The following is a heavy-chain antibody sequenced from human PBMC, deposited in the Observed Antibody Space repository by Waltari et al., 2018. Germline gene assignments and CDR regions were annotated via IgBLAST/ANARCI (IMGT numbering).Heavy chain of an antibody. Sequence: EVQLVEYGGGLVQPGGSLSLSCAASGFTFSSDSMNWVRQAPGKGLGWVSYISSSSSSIYYADSVKGRFTISRDNAKNSLYLQMNSLRAEDTAVYYCARDRYAYGDYYHYWGQGTLVTVSS. CDR2: ISSSSSSI. D-gene: IGHD4-17*01. V-gene: IGHV3-48*01. J-gene: IGHJ4*02. CDR1: GFTFSSDS. CDR3: ARDRYAYGDYYHY.